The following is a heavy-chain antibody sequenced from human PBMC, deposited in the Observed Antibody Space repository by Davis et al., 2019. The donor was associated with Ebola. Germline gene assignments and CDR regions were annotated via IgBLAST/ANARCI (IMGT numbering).Heavy chain of an antibody. CDR2: ITYDGSHK. V-gene: IGHV3-30*18. CDR1: GFRFNYYD. Sequence: GESLKISCAASGFRFNYYDMHWVRQAPGKGLEWVALITYDGSHKFYSDSVKGRFTISRDNSKNTLYLQMNSLRPEDTAVYYCAKVLILGPNSYHYGLDVWGQGTTVTVSS. J-gene: IGHJ6*02. D-gene: IGHD1-7*01. CDR3: AKVLILGPNSYHYGLDV.